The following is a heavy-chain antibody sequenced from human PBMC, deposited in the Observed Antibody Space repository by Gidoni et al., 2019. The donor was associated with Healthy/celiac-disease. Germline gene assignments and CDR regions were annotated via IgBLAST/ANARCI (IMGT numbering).Heavy chain of an antibody. CDR2: IYPGDSYT. CDR1: GYSFTSYW. CDR3: ARHGRIAAAGNNWFDP. Sequence: EVQLVQSGAEVKKPGESLKIYCKGSGYSFTSYWIGWVRQMPGKGLEWMGIIYPGDSYTRYSPSFQGQVTISADKSISTAYLQWSSLKASDTAMYYCARHGRIAAAGNNWFDPWGQGTLVTVSS. V-gene: IGHV5-51*01. J-gene: IGHJ5*02. D-gene: IGHD6-13*01.